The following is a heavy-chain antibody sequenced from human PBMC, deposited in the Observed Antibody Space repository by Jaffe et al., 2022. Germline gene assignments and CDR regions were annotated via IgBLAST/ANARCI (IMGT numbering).Heavy chain of an antibody. CDR2: IRHDGVNK. CDR3: SHFDV. Sequence: QFQLVESGGDLVRPGGSLRLSCEASGFTFTNYGFYWVRQAPGKGLEWVAFIRHDGVNKYYADSVRGRFTVSRDDSKSTLYLQMNSLKIEDTAVYFCSHFDVWGRGTQVTVS. J-gene: IGHJ2*01. V-gene: IGHV3-30*02. CDR1: GFTFTNYG.